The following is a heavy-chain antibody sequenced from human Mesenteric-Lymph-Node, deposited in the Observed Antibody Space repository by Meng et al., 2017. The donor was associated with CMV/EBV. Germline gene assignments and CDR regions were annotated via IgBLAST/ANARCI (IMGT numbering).Heavy chain of an antibody. CDR1: GGSFVSLA. J-gene: IGHJ5*02. V-gene: IGHV1-69*10. D-gene: IGHD3-3*02. CDR2: IIPYLGKV. Sequence: AEVKKPGSSLKISCKASGGSFVSLAISWVRQAPGQGLEWMGGIIPYLGKVNYAQNLQGRVTFTADRSTSTTYMELSSLRSEDTAMYYCARRAFLESPSRLDPWGQGTLVTVSS. CDR3: ARRAFLESPSRLDP.